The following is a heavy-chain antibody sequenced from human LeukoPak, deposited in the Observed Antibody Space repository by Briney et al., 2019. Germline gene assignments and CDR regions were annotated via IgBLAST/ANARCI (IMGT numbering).Heavy chain of an antibody. D-gene: IGHD6-13*01. CDR1: GDSISNYY. V-gene: IGHV4-4*07. CDR2: IYASGTT. Sequence: SGTLSLTCIVSGDSISNYYWSWLRQPAGKGLEWIGRIYASGTTNYNPSLKSRVTMSVDTSENQFSLKLTSVTAADTAVYYCAREAAAGTFYFDYWGQGTLVTVSS. J-gene: IGHJ4*02. CDR3: AREAAAGTFYFDY.